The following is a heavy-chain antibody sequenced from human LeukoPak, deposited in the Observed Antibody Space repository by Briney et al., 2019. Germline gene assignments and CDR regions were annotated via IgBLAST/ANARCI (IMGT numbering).Heavy chain of an antibody. J-gene: IGHJ6*03. CDR2: IYTSGST. CDR3: ARGMATITGRYYYYYMDV. D-gene: IGHD5-24*01. Sequence: SETLSLTCAVYGGSFSGYYWSWIRQPPGKGLEWIGRIYTSGSTNYNPSLKSRVTISVDTSKNQFSLKLSSVTAADTAVYYCARGMATITGRYYYYYMDVWGKGTTVTISS. CDR1: GGSFSGYY. V-gene: IGHV4-4*08.